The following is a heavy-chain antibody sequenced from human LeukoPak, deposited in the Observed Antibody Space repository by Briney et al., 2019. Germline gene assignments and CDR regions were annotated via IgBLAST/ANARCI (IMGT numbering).Heavy chain of an antibody. CDR2: INPNSGGT. Sequence: ASVKVSCKASGYIFTGYYMHWVRQAPGQGLEWMGWINPNSGGTNYAQKFQGRVTMTRDTSISTAYMELSRLRSDDTAVYYCARALSMVRGVPFDYWGQGTLVTVSS. CDR3: ARALSMVRGVPFDY. CDR1: GYIFTGYY. J-gene: IGHJ4*02. V-gene: IGHV1-2*02. D-gene: IGHD3-10*01.